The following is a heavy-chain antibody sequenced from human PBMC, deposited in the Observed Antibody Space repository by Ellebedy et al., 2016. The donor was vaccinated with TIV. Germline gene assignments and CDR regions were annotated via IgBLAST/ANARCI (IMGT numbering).Heavy chain of an antibody. V-gene: IGHV3-30*18. D-gene: IGHD3-10*01. Sequence: GESLKISXAASGFTFSSYGMHWVRQAPGKGLEWVAVISYDGSNKYYADSVKGRFTISRDNSKNTLYLQMNSLRAEDTAVYYCAKVGSRGSGSYYSLDYWGQGTLVTVSS. CDR1: GFTFSSYG. CDR3: AKVGSRGSGSYYSLDY. J-gene: IGHJ4*02. CDR2: ISYDGSNK.